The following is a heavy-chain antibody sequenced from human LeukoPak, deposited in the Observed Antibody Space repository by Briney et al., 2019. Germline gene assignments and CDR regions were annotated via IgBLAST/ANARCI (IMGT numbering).Heavy chain of an antibody. V-gene: IGHV1-18*01. CDR3: GRDYPYIVVVPAAQRGNWFDP. CDR2: ISAYNGNT. Sequence: ASVTVSCMASGYTFTSYGISWVRQAPGQGLEWMGWISAYNGNTNYAQKLQGRVTMTTDTSTSTAYMELRSLRSDDTAVYYCGRDYPYIVVVPAAQRGNWFDPWGQGTLVTVSS. CDR1: GYTFTSYG. D-gene: IGHD2-2*01. J-gene: IGHJ5*02.